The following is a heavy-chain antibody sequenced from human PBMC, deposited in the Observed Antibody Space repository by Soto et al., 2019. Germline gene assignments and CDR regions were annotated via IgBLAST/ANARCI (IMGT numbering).Heavy chain of an antibody. D-gene: IGHD6-13*01. J-gene: IGHJ6*02. CDR3: ARDQPGYSSSWSPPPIYYGMDV. V-gene: IGHV4-61*01. CDR2: IYYSGST. Sequence: NPSETLSLTCTVSGGSVSSGSYYWSWIRQPPGKGLEWIGYIYYSGSTNYNPSLKSRVTISVDTSKNQFSLKLSSVTAADTAVYYCARDQPGYSSSWSPPPIYYGMDVWGQGTTVTVSS. CDR1: GGSVSSGSYY.